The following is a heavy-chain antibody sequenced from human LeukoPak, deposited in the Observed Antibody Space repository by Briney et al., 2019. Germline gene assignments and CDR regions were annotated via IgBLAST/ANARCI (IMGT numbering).Heavy chain of an antibody. J-gene: IGHJ4*02. CDR2: IRGSGDNT. D-gene: IGHD6-13*01. Sequence: PGGSLRLSCAASGFTFSSYAMTWVRQAPGKGPEWVSTIRGSGDNTYYADSVKGRFTISRDNSRNTVYLQMNSLRAEDTAVYYCAKGSLGSWYFFDSWGQGTLVTVSS. V-gene: IGHV3-23*01. CDR3: AKGSLGSWYFFDS. CDR1: GFTFSSYA.